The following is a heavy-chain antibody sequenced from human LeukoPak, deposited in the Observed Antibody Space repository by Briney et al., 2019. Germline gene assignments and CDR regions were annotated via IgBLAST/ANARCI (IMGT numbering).Heavy chain of an antibody. CDR3: ASEHCSAPSCTNNRFDP. V-gene: IGHV4-61*02. CDR2: IFPNSNT. Sequence: SETLSLTCTVSGASFNRDTYYWSWLRQPAGKGLEWIGRIFPNSNTNYNPSLKSRVTISADTSKKQFSLRLTSVTAADTAIYYWASEHCSAPSCTNNRFDPWGQGILVTVSS. J-gene: IGHJ5*02. CDR1: GASFNRDTYY. D-gene: IGHD2-2*01.